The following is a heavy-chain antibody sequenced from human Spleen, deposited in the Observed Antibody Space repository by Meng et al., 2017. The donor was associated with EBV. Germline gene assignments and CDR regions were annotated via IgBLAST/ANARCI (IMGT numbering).Heavy chain of an antibody. V-gene: IGHV4-61*01. CDR1: GGSVSSDNYY. CDR3: AGADERSARLGY. D-gene: IGHD1-26*01. J-gene: IGHJ4*02. Sequence: QVQLQQSRPVLVKASXXLSLTCTVAGGSVSSDNYYWTWIRQPPGMQLEWIGYIYYTGSTNYNPSLKSRVTISVATSRSQFSLKLSSVTAADTAVYYCAGADERSARLGYWGQGTLVTVSS. CDR2: IYYTGST.